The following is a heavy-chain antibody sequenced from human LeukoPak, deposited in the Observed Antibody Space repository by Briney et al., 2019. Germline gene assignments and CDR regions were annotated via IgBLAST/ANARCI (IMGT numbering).Heavy chain of an antibody. Sequence: PGGSLRLSCATSGFTFSDYNMSWISQAPGKGLEWVSYISSSSSIIYYADSVKGRFTISRDNAKNSLYLQMNSLRAEDTAIYYCARDCSATNCYRYWGQGTLVTVSS. CDR1: GFTFSDYN. D-gene: IGHD2-2*01. CDR3: ARDCSATNCYRY. V-gene: IGHV3-11*04. CDR2: ISSSSSII. J-gene: IGHJ4*02.